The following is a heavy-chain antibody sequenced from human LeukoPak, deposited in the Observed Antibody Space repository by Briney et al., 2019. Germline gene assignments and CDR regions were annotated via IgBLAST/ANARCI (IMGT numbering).Heavy chain of an antibody. Sequence: ASVKVSCKASGYTFTGYYMHWVRQAPGQGLEWMGWIEPNSGVTKNAQKFQGRVTMTRDTSISTAYMEVTRLRSDDTALYYCARGTSSQQWPWYWGQGTLVTVSP. CDR2: IEPNSGVT. D-gene: IGHD6-19*01. V-gene: IGHV1-2*02. J-gene: IGHJ4*02. CDR3: ARGTSSQQWPWY. CDR1: GYTFTGYY.